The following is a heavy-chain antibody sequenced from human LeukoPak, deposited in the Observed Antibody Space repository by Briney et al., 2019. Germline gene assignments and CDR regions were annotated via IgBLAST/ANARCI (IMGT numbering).Heavy chain of an antibody. J-gene: IGHJ4*02. Sequence: SETLSLTCTVSGGSISSSNYYWGWIRQSPGKGLEWIGSIFYSGNTYYNPPLKSRVTISVDTSKNQFSLKLSSVTAADTAVYYCARVGDYDFWSGYYKQAFDYWGQGTLVTVSS. CDR3: ARVGDYDFWSGYYKQAFDY. CDR1: GGSISSSNYY. V-gene: IGHV4-39*07. D-gene: IGHD3-3*01. CDR2: IFYSGNT.